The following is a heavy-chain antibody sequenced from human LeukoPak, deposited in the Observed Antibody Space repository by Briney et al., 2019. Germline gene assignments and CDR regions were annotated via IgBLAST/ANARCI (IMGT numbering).Heavy chain of an antibody. J-gene: IGHJ4*02. CDR1: GYTFTSYA. CDR3: ARVNQWLAETYFDY. D-gene: IGHD6-19*01. V-gene: IGHV7-4-1*01. CDR2: INTNTGNP. Sequence: EASVKVSCKASGYTFTSYAMNWVRQAPGQGLEWMGWINTNTGNPTYAQGFTGRFVFSLDTSVSTAYLQIGSLKAEDTAVYYCARVNQWLAETYFDYWGQGTLVTVSS.